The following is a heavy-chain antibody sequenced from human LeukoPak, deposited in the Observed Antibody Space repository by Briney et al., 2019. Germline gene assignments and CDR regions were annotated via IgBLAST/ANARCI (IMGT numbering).Heavy chain of an antibody. Sequence: ASVKVSCKASGYTFTSYDINWVRQATGQGLEWMGWMNPNSGNTGYAQKFQGRVTITRNTSIDTAYMELSSLRSEDTAVYYCARGTRIAVAGTSQRKKFDFWGQGTLVTVSS. CDR3: ARGTRIAVAGTSQRKKFDF. CDR2: MNPNSGNT. J-gene: IGHJ4*02. D-gene: IGHD6-19*01. V-gene: IGHV1-8*03. CDR1: GYTFTSYD.